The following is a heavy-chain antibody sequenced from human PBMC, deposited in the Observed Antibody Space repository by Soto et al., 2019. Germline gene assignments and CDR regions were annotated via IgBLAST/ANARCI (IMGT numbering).Heavy chain of an antibody. CDR3: ARGRQYYLFLSGYQNEGPHAMGV. J-gene: IGHJ6*02. V-gene: IGHV4-34*01. Sequence: SETPSLTCAAYGGCFIGYYWTWIRQAPGKGLEWLGEISHSGGTNYNSSLKSRVTRSVDTSNKQFSLILYTVTAGDTAVFYCARGRQYYLFLSGYQNEGPHAMGVWGQGTPVTVSS. CDR2: ISHSGGT. CDR1: GGCFIGYY. D-gene: IGHD3-3*02.